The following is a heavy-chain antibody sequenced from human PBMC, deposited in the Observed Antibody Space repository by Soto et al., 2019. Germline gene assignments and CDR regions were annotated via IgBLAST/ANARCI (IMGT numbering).Heavy chain of an antibody. J-gene: IGHJ4*02. D-gene: IGHD3-16*02. V-gene: IGHV4-4*02. CDR3: ARGRDYVWGSYLRF. CDR1: GGSISSSNW. Sequence: QVQLQESGPGLVKPSGTLSLTCAVSGGSISSSNWWSWVRQPPGKGLEWIGEIYHSGSTNYNPSLKSRVTISVDKSKNQFARKLGSVTGADTAVYYCARGRDYVWGSYLRFWGQGTLVTVSS. CDR2: IYHSGST.